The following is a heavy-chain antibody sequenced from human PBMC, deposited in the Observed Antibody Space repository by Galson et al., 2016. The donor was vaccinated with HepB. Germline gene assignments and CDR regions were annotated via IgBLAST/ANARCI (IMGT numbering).Heavy chain of an antibody. CDR3: AKSFLGGTLVSYYYGMDV. V-gene: IGHV3-23*01. CDR2: ISGSGTNT. J-gene: IGHJ6*02. D-gene: IGHD5/OR15-5a*01. Sequence: SLRLSCAASGFTFSNYVMNWVRQAPGKGLEWVSAISGSGTNTYYADSVKGRFTISRDNSKNTLFLQMNSLRAEDTAVYYCAKSFLGGTLVSYYYGMDVWGQGTTVTVSS. CDR1: GFTFSNYV.